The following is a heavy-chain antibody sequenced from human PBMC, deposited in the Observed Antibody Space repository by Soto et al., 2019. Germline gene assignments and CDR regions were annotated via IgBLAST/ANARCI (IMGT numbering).Heavy chain of an antibody. CDR1: GYTFTSYW. D-gene: IGHD3-10*01. J-gene: IGHJ6*02. CDR2: INPHDSDV. V-gene: IGHV5-51*01. Sequence: GESLKISCKASGYTFTSYWLGWVRQMPGKGPEWMGIINPHDSDVRYSPSFQGQATISADKAISTVYLRWNSLKASDTAMYYCARHRFDVHTGMDVWGQGTTVTVSS. CDR3: ARHRFDVHTGMDV.